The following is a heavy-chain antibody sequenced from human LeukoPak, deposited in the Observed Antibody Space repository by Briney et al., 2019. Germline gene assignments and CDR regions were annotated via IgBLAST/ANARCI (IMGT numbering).Heavy chain of an antibody. J-gene: IGHJ3*02. V-gene: IGHV1-69*04. CDR1: GGTFSSYA. Sequence: SAKVSCKASGGTFSSYAISWVRQAPGQGLEWMGRIIPILGIANYAQKFQGRVTITADKSTSTAYMELSSLRSEDTAVYYCARGRDGYNDAFDIWGQGTMVTVSS. CDR3: ARGRDGYNDAFDI. CDR2: IIPILGIA. D-gene: IGHD5-24*01.